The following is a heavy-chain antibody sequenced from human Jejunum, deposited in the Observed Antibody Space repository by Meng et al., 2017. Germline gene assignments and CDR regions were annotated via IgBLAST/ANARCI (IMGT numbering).Heavy chain of an antibody. D-gene: IGHD6-19*01. J-gene: IGHJ2*01. CDR2: VRNKANSDTT. CDR1: GFTFSDHY. V-gene: IGHV3-72*01. CDR3: TRSGWYWYFDL. Sequence: GESLKISCAASGFTFSDHYMDWVRQAPGKGLEWVGRVRNKANSDTTEYAASVKGRFTISRDDSKNFLFLQMNSLRTEDTAVYFCTRSGWYWYFDLWGRSTLVTVSS.